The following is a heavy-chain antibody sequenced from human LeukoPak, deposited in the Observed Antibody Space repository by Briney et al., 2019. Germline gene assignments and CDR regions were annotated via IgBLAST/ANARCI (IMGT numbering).Heavy chain of an antibody. V-gene: IGHV3-21*04. CDR3: VRGYCSSTSCYSDY. Sequence: GGSLRLSCVASGFTFSNYSMNWVRQAPGKGLEWVASISSSSKYIYYADSVKGRFTISRDNAKDSLYLQMNSLRAEDMALYYCVRGYCSSTSCYSDYWGQGTLVTVSS. D-gene: IGHD2-2*01. CDR1: GFTFSNYS. CDR2: ISSSSKYI. J-gene: IGHJ4*02.